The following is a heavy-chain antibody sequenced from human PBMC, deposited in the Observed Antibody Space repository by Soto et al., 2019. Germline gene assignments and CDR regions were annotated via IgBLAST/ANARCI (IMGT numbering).Heavy chain of an antibody. Sequence: GGSLRLSCAASGFTFSGSAMHWVRQASGKGLEWVGRIRSKANSYATAYAASVKGRFTISRDDSKNTAYLQMNSLKTEDTAVYYCHVVPAPWYCGMDVWGQGTTVTVSS. CDR1: GFTFSGSA. CDR2: IRSKANSYAT. J-gene: IGHJ6*02. CDR3: HVVPAPWYCGMDV. V-gene: IGHV3-73*01. D-gene: IGHD2-2*01.